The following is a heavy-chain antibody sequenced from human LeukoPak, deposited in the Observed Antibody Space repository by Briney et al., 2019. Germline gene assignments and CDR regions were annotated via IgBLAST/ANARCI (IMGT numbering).Heavy chain of an antibody. CDR3: ARGDGYNSRATDAFDI. Sequence: GGSLRLSCAASGFTFSSYAMHWVRQAPGKGLEYVSAISSNGGSTYYANSVKGRFTISRDNSKNTLYLQMGSLRAEDMAVYYCARGDGYNSRATDAFDIWGQGTMDTVSS. CDR2: ISSNGGST. J-gene: IGHJ3*02. CDR1: GFTFSSYA. V-gene: IGHV3-64*01. D-gene: IGHD5-24*01.